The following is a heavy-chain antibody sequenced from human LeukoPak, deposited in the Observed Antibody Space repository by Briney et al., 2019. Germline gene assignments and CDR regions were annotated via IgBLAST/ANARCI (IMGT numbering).Heavy chain of an antibody. CDR2: INPNSGGT. D-gene: IGHD3-10*01. V-gene: IGHV1-2*04. CDR1: GYTFTGYY. J-gene: IGHJ4*02. Sequence: GASVKVSCKASGYTFTGYYMHWVRQAPGQGLEWMGWINPNSGGTNYAQKFQGWVTMTRDTSISTAYMELSRLRSDDTAVYYCARTQIRHYYGSGSYSPYYFDYWGQGTLVTVSS. CDR3: ARTQIRHYYGSGSYSPYYFDY.